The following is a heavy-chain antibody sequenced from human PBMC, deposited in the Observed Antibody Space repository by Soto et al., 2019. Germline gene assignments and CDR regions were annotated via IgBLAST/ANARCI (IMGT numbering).Heavy chain of an antibody. CDR2: ISPDDSDT. CDR1: GYSFTSYW. Sequence: GESLKISSKGSGYSFTSYWIGWARQMPGKGLAWLGIISPDDSDTRYSPSFQGQVTISADKPNSTAYLQWSSLRASDTAMYYCAGTAAACKCYSGMDDWGQGTRVTVSS. D-gene: IGHD2-15*01. J-gene: IGHJ6*01. CDR3: AGTAAACKCYSGMDD. V-gene: IGHV5-51*01.